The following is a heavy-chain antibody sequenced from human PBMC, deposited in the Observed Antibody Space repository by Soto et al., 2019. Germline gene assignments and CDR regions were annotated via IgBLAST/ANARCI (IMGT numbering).Heavy chain of an antibody. CDR2: IYYGGNT. CDR3: ASVRGGYYYAMDV. J-gene: IGHJ6*02. CDR1: GDSISTDY. D-gene: IGHD3-10*02. Sequence: SETLSLTCTVSGDSISTDYWSWIRQSPGKGLEWIGFIYYGGNTNYNPSLKSRVTISVDTPKNQFSLKLSSVTAADTAVYYCASVRGGYYYAMDVWGQGTTVTVSS. V-gene: IGHV4-59*12.